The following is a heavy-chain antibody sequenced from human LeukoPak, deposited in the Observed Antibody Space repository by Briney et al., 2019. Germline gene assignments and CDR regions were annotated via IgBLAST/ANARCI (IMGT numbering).Heavy chain of an antibody. CDR3: ARGIAVAGVDY. V-gene: IGHV4-38-2*02. D-gene: IGHD6-19*01. CDR1: GGSISSGYY. CDR2: IYHSGST. Sequence: PSETLSLTCTVSGGSISSGYYWGWIRQPPGKGLEWIGSIYHSGSTYYNPSLKSRVTISVDTSKNQFSLKLSSVTAADTAVYYCARGIAVAGVDYWGQGTLVTVSS. J-gene: IGHJ4*02.